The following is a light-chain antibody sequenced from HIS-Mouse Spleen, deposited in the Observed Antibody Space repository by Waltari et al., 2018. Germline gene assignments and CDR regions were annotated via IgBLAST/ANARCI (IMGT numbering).Light chain of an antibody. Sequence: QSALTQPASVSGSPGQSITISCTGTSSDVGSYNLFSWYQQHPGKAPKLMIYEGSKRPSGVSNRFSGSKSGYTASLTISGLQAEDEADYYCCSYAGSSAVVFGGGTKLTVL. CDR1: SSDVGSYNL. CDR3: CSYAGSSAVV. J-gene: IGLJ2*01. V-gene: IGLV2-23*01. CDR2: EGS.